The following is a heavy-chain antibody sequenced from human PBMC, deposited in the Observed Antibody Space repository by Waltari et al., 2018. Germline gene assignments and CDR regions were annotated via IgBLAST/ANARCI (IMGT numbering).Heavy chain of an antibody. CDR2: FYYSWST. V-gene: IGHV4-39*07. Sequence: QLQLQESGPGLVKPSETLSLTCTVSGGSISSSSYYWGWIRQPPGKGLEWIGSFYYSWSTYYNPSLKSRVTISVDTSKNQFSLKLSSVTAADTAVYYCARDPDSVAGTSGAFDYWGQGTLVTVSS. J-gene: IGHJ4*02. D-gene: IGHD6-19*01. CDR3: ARDPDSVAGTSGAFDY. CDR1: GGSISSSSYY.